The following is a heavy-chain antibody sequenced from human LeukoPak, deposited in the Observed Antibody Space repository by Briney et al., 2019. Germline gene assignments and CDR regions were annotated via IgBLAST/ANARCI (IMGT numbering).Heavy chain of an antibody. Sequence: GGSLRLSCAASGFTFSDYCMSWIRQAPGKGLEWVSYISSSSYTNYADSVKGRFTISRDNAKNSLYLQMNSLRAEDTAVYYCARDALTGAEYFQHWGQGTLVTVSS. D-gene: IGHD3-9*01. V-gene: IGHV3-11*06. CDR3: ARDALTGAEYFQH. CDR1: GFTFSDYC. CDR2: ISSSSYT. J-gene: IGHJ1*01.